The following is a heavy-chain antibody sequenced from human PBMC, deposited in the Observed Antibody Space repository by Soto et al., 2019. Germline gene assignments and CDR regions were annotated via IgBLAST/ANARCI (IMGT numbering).Heavy chain of an antibody. CDR2: IIPIFGTA. Sequence: QVQLVQSGAEVKKPGSSVKVSCKASGGTFSSYSINWVRQAPGQGLEWMGEIIPIFGTANYAKKFQGRVTITADEATSTAYMELRSLRSEDTAVYYCARDGGRNSGGIDYWGQGTLVTVS. CDR3: ARDGGRNSGGIDY. V-gene: IGHV1-69*01. J-gene: IGHJ4*02. CDR1: GGTFSSYS. D-gene: IGHD1-26*01.